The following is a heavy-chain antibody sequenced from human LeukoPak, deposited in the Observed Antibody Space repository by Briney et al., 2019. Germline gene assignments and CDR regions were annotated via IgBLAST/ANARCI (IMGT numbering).Heavy chain of an antibody. CDR3: ARHRYCSSTSCSYYYYYMDV. V-gene: IGHV5-51*01. D-gene: IGHD2-2*01. J-gene: IGHJ6*03. CDR2: IYPGDPDT. CDR1: GYSFTSYW. Sequence: GESLKISCKGSGYSFTSYWIGWVRQMPGKGLEWMGIIYPGDPDTRYSPSFQGQVTISADKSISTAYLQWSSLKASDTAMYYCARHRYCSSTSCSYYYYYMDVWGKGTTVTVSS.